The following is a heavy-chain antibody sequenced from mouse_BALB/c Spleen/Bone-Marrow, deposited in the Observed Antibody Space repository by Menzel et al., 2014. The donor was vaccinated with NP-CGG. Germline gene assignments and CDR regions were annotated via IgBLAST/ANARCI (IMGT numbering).Heavy chain of an antibody. CDR3: AREGGTNNTMDY. CDR2: IYPGNIST. D-gene: IGHD3-3*01. CDR1: GYTFTNFC. J-gene: IGHJ4*01. Sequence: VQVVESGPELVKPGTSMNISCKASGYTFTNFCLHWVKQRPGQGLQWIGWIYPGNISTKYNEKFKGKATLTADKSSSTAYMQFNSLTSEDSAVYFCAREGGTNNTMDYWGQGTSVTVSS. V-gene: IGHV1S56*01.